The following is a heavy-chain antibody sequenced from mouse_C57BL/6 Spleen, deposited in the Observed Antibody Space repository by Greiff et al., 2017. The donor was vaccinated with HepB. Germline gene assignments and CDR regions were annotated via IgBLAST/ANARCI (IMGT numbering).Heavy chain of an antibody. CDR2: IYPGDGDT. CDR1: GYAFSSSW. Sequence: LMEPGASVKISCKASGYAFSSSWMNWVKQRPGKGLEWIGRIYPGDGDTNYNGKFKGKATLTADKSSSTAYMQLSSLTSEDSAVYFCARSGNWSYAMDYWGQGTSVTVSS. CDR3: ARSGNWSYAMDY. D-gene: IGHD2-1*01. V-gene: IGHV1-82*01. J-gene: IGHJ4*01.